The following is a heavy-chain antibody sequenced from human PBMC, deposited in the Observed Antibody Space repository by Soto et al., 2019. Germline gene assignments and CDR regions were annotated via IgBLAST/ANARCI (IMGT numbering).Heavy chain of an antibody. J-gene: IGHJ4*02. D-gene: IGHD3-16*01. CDR1: GGSISSSSYY. CDR3: ARLMNKSSVDY. Sequence: SETLSLTCTVSGGSISSSSYYWGWIRQPPGKGLEWIGSIYYSGSTYYNPSLKSRVTISVDTSKNQFSLKLSSVTAADTAVYYCARLMNKSSVDYWGQGTLVTVSS. CDR2: IYYSGST. V-gene: IGHV4-39*01.